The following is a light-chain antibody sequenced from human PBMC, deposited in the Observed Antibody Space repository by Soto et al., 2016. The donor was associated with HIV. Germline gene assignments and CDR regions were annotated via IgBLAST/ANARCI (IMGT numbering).Light chain of an antibody. J-gene: IGKJ1*01. Sequence: DIQMTQSPSTLAASVGDRVTMTCRASQSISAWLAWYQKKPGKAPKLLIYKASTLESGVPSTFSGSGSGTEFTLTISSLQPDDFATYYCQQYNGYSTFGQGTRVEIK. CDR2: KAS. V-gene: IGKV1-5*03. CDR3: QQYNGYST. CDR1: QSISAW.